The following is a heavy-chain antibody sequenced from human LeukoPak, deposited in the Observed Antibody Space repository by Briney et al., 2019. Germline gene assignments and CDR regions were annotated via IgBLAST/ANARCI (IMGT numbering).Heavy chain of an antibody. CDR2: ISSSSSYI. J-gene: IGHJ5*02. D-gene: IGHD4-11*01. V-gene: IGHV3-21*01. CDR1: GFIFSSHA. Sequence: GGSLRLCCAASGFIFSSHAMSWVRQAPGKGLEWVSSISSSSSYIYYADSVKGRFTISRDNAKNSLYLQMNSLRAEDTAVYYCARDSSNYERWFDPWGQGTLVTVSS. CDR3: ARDSSNYERWFDP.